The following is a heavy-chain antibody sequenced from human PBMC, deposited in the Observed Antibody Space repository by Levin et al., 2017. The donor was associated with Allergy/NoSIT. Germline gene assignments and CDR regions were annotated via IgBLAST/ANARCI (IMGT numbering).Heavy chain of an antibody. Sequence: GGSLRLSCAASGFTFSSYAMSWVRQAPGKGLEWVSAISGSGGSTYYADSVKGRFTISRDNSKNTLYLQMNSLRAEDTAVYYCAKDAEYYYDSSGYYYPLYYDYGMDGWGQGTTVTVSS. CDR1: GFTFSSYA. V-gene: IGHV3-23*01. CDR3: AKDAEYYYDSSGYYYPLYYDYGMDG. D-gene: IGHD3-22*01. J-gene: IGHJ6*02. CDR2: ISGSGGST.